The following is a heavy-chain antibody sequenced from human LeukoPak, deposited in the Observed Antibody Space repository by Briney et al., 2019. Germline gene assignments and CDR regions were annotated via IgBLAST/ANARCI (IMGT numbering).Heavy chain of an antibody. D-gene: IGHD6-6*01. CDR3: ASALGSSSVEVVY. CDR1: GYTFTSYD. V-gene: IGHV1-8*03. Sequence: GASVKVSSKASGYTFTSYDINWVRQATGQGLEWMGWMNPNSGNTGYAQKFQGRVTITRNTSISTAYMELSSLRSEDTAVYYCASALGSSSVEVVYWGQGTLVTVSS. J-gene: IGHJ4*02. CDR2: MNPNSGNT.